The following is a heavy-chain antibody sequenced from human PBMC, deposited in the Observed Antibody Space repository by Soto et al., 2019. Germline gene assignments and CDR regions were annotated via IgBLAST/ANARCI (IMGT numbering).Heavy chain of an antibody. J-gene: IGHJ6*02. V-gene: IGHV1-2*02. CDR2: INPNSGGT. CDR3: ARLRFLESQNYYYGMDV. Sequence: ASVKVSCKASGYTFTDYYMHWVRQAPGQGLEWMGWINPNSGGTNYAQKFQGRVTMTRDTSISTAYMELSRLRSDDTAVYYCARLRFLESQNYYYGMDVWGQGTTVTVSS. CDR1: GYTFTDYY. D-gene: IGHD3-3*01.